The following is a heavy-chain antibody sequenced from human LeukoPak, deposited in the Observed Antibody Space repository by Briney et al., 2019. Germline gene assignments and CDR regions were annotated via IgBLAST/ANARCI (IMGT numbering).Heavy chain of an antibody. CDR3: AMLLAYCGGDCLGSDY. V-gene: IGHV4-39*01. Sequence: PSETLSLTCTVSGGSISSSSYYWGWIRQPPGKGLEWIGSIYYSGSTYYNPSLKSRVTISVDTTKNQFSLKLSSVTAADTAVYYCAMLLAYCGGDCLGSDYWGQGTLVTVSS. J-gene: IGHJ4*02. D-gene: IGHD2-21*02. CDR1: GGSISSSSYY. CDR2: IYYSGST.